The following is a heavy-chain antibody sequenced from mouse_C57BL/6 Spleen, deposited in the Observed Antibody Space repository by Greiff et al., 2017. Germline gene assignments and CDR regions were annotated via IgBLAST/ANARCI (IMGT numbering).Heavy chain of an antibody. J-gene: IGHJ1*03. CDR1: GYTFTDYY. Sequence: EVQLQQSGPELVKPGASVKISCKASGYTFTDYYMNWVKQSHGKSLEWIGDINPNNGGTSYNQKFKGKATLTVDKSSSTAYMELRSLTSEDSAVYYSARGYWYFDVWGTGTTVTVSS. CDR2: INPNNGGT. V-gene: IGHV1-26*01. CDR3: ARGYWYFDV.